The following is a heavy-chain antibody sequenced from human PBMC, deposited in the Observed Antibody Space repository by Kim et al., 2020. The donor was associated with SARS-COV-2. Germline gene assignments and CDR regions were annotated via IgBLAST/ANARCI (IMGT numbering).Heavy chain of an antibody. CDR3: AREGYCSGGSCEGFDY. CDR2: INTNTGNP. Sequence: ASVKVSCKASGYTFTSYAMNWVRQAPGQGLEWMGWINTNTGNPTYAQGFTGRFVFSLDTSVSTAYLQISSLKAEDTAVYYCAREGYCSGGSCEGFDYWGQGTLVTVSS. V-gene: IGHV7-4-1*02. J-gene: IGHJ4*02. CDR1: GYTFTSYA. D-gene: IGHD2-15*01.